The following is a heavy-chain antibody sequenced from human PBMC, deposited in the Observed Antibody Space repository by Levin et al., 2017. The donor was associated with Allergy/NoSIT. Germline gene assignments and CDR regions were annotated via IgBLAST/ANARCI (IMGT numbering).Heavy chain of an antibody. Sequence: RAGGSLRLSCSASGFTFSSYAMHWVRQAPGKGLEYVSAISSNGGSTYYADSVKGRFTISRDNSKNTLYLQMSSLRAEDTAVYYCVKEVLAYCGGDCYSHFNYWGQGTLVTVSS. J-gene: IGHJ4*02. CDR2: ISSNGGST. V-gene: IGHV3-64D*06. D-gene: IGHD2-21*02. CDR1: GFTFSSYA. CDR3: VKEVLAYCGGDCYSHFNY.